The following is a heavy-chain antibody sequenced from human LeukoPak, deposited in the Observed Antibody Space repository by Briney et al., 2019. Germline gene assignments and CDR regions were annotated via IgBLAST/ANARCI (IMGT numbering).Heavy chain of an antibody. Sequence: PSETLSLTCTVSGGSISSYYWSWIRQPPGKGLEWIGYIYYSGSTNYNPSLKSRVTISVDTSKNQFSLKLSSVTAADTAVYYCARHSEWYYDSGSYYKGGFDYWGQGTLVTVSS. J-gene: IGHJ4*02. D-gene: IGHD3-10*01. CDR3: ARHSEWYYDSGSYYKGGFDY. V-gene: IGHV4-59*01. CDR1: GGSISSYY. CDR2: IYYSGST.